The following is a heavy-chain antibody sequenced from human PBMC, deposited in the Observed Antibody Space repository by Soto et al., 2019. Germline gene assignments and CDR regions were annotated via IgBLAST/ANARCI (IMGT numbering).Heavy chain of an antibody. CDR2: VSPPFRTS. V-gene: IGHV1-69*01. J-gene: IGHJ6*02. D-gene: IGHD3-10*01. CDR1: GVSFNNNG. Sequence: QVQLVQSGAEVKKPGSSVKVSCKTSGVSFNNNGIGWVRQAPGHGLEWMGGVSPPFRTSHYARKFQGRISITADASTGTVNMELSSLTSDDTAQYYFARVLYYGSGSYSPYGMDVWGQGVTVTVSS. CDR3: ARVLYYGSGSYSPYGMDV.